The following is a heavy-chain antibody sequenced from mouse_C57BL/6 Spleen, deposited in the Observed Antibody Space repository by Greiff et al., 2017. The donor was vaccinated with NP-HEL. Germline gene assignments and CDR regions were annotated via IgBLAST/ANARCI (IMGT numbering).Heavy chain of an antibody. Sequence: EVQGVESGGDLVKPGGSLKLSCAASGFTFSSYGMSWVRQTPDKRLEWVATISSGGSYTYYPDSVKGRFTISRDNAKNTLYLQMSSLKSEDTAMYYCARHDYYGSSSYFDVWGTGTTVTVSS. CDR1: GFTFSSYG. CDR2: ISSGGSYT. J-gene: IGHJ1*03. D-gene: IGHD1-1*01. V-gene: IGHV5-6*01. CDR3: ARHDYYGSSSYFDV.